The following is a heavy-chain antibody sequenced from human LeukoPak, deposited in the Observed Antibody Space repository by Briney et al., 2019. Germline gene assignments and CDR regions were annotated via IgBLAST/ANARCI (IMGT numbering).Heavy chain of an antibody. Sequence: PGGSLRLSCAASGFTFNTYSMNWVRQAPGKGLEWISYISSNGGTTFYADSVKGRFTISRDNAKNSLYLQMNSLRAEDTALYYCARSVVYGDNGEDLWGQGTMVTVSS. V-gene: IGHV3-48*04. CDR3: ARSVVYGDNGEDL. J-gene: IGHJ3*01. CDR1: GFTFNTYS. CDR2: ISSNGGTT. D-gene: IGHD4-17*01.